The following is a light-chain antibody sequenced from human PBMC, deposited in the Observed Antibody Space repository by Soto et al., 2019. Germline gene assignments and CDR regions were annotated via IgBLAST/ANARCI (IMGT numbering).Light chain of an antibody. CDR3: QQYGDSPVT. V-gene: IGKV3-20*01. CDR1: QSVSSNF. J-gene: IGKJ1*01. Sequence: EIVLKQSPGTLSLSPGERVTLSCRASQSVSSNFLAWYQQKPGQAPRLLIYGASSRATGIPDRFSGGGSGTDFTLTISRLEPEDFAGYYCQQYGDSPVTFGQGTKVDI. CDR2: GAS.